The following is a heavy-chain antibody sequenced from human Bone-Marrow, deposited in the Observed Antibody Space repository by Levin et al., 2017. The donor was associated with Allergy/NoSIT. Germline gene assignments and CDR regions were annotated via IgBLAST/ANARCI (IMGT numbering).Heavy chain of an antibody. CDR3: ARFNGYECDY. D-gene: IGHD5-12*01. CDR2: IYYSGNT. Sequence: LRLSCTVSGGSISGGGYYWSWIRQHPGKGLEWIGYIYYSGNTYYNPSLKSRVIISVVTSKNQLSLKLTSVTDADTAVYYCARFNGYECDYWGQGTLVTVSS. CDR1: GGSISGGGYY. J-gene: IGHJ4*02. V-gene: IGHV4-31*03.